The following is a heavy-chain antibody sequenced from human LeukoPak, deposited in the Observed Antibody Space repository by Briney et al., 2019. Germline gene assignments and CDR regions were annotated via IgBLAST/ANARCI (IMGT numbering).Heavy chain of an antibody. J-gene: IGHJ5*02. D-gene: IGHD5-18*01. V-gene: IGHV3-74*03. Sequence: GGSLRLSCAASGFTFSNYWMHWVRQAPGKGLVWVSRINSDGSSTTYADSVKGRFTISRDNAKNTLYLKMNSLRAEDTAVYHCARDPHGYWWFDPWGQGTLVTVSS. CDR2: INSDGSST. CDR1: GFTFSNYW. CDR3: ARDPHGYWWFDP.